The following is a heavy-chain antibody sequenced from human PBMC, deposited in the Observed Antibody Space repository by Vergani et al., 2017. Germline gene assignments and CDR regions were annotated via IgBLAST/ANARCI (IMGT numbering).Heavy chain of an antibody. CDR1: GYTFVNHP. CDR3: ARSQMATNDFEL. V-gene: IGHV1-18*04. CDR2: ISTYNHKT. Sequence: QAQLGQSDSEVKKPGDSVTLSCKTSGYTFVNHPITWVRQAPGQGLEWMGWISTYNHKTLYSQEVEGRVTMTSDTSSSTVFLELRRLTSDDTAIYYCARSQMATNDFELWGRGTLVTVSS. J-gene: IGHJ4*02. D-gene: IGHD5-24*01.